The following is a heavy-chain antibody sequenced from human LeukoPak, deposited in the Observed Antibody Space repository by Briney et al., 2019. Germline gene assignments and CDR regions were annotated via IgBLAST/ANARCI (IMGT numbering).Heavy chain of an antibody. Sequence: SETLSLTCTVSGGSITSYYWSWIRQPPGKGLEWIGYIYYSGSTNYNPSPKSRVTILVDPSKNQFSLKLSSVTAADTAVYYCARNGDYVGFDYWGQGTLVTVSS. V-gene: IGHV4-59*01. CDR1: GGSITSYY. CDR3: ARNGDYVGFDY. J-gene: IGHJ4*02. D-gene: IGHD4-17*01. CDR2: IYYSGST.